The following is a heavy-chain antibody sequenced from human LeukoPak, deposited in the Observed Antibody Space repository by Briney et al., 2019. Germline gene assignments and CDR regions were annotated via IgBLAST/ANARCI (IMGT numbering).Heavy chain of an antibody. V-gene: IGHV4-39*01. CDR1: GGSISSSSYY. J-gene: IGHJ6*02. CDR3: ATIWFGELPPYYYYGMDV. CDR2: IYYSGST. D-gene: IGHD3-10*01. Sequence: PSETLSLTCTVSGGSISSSSYYWGWIRQPPGKGLEWIGSIYYSGSTYYNPSLKSRVTISVDTSKNQFSLKLSSVTAADTAVYYCATIWFGELPPYYYYGMDVWGQGTTVTVSS.